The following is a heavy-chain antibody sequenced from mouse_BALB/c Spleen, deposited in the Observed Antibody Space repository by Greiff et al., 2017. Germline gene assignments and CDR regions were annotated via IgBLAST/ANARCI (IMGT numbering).Heavy chain of an antibody. CDR2: ISSGGGST. V-gene: IGHV5-12-1*01. J-gene: IGHJ4*01. D-gene: IGHD2-1*01. CDR1: GFAFSSYD. CDR3: ARRDYGNYRGYYAMDY. Sequence: EVMLVESGGGLVKPGGSLKLSCAASGFAFSSYDMSWVRQTPEKRLEWVAYISSGGGSTYYPDTVKGRFTISRDNAKNTLYLQMSSLKSEDTAMYYCARRDYGNYRGYYAMDYWGQGTSVTVSS.